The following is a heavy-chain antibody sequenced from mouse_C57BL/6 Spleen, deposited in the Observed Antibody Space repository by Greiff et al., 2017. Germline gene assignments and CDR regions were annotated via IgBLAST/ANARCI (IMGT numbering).Heavy chain of an antibody. J-gene: IGHJ1*03. V-gene: IGHV1-69*01. CDR2: IDPSDSYT. D-gene: IGHD1-1*01. Sequence: QVQLQQPGAELVMPGASVKLSCKASGYTFPSYWMHWVTQRPGQGLEWIGEIDPSDSYTNYNQKFKGKSTLTVDKSSSTAYMQLSSLTSEDSAVYYCARSQRDYGSSYWYFDVWGTGTTVTVSS. CDR3: ARSQRDYGSSYWYFDV. CDR1: GYTFPSYW.